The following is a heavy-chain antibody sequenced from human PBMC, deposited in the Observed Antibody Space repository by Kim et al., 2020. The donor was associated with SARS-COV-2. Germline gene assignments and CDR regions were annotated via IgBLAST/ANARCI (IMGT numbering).Heavy chain of an antibody. J-gene: IGHJ4*02. V-gene: IGHV3-23*01. D-gene: IGHD3-22*01. CDR3: AKAAGVIVVVNAIDY. Sequence: DSVKGRFTISRDNSKNTLYLQMNSLRAEDTAVYYCAKAAGVIVVVNAIDYWGQGTLVTVSS.